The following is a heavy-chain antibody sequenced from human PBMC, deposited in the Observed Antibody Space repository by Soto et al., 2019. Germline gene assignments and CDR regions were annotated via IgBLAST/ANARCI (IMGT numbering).Heavy chain of an antibody. J-gene: IGHJ6*02. V-gene: IGHV4-59*01. CDR1: GGSISVYY. CDR2: MYNTGST. CDR3: ARDLWGYCGTDCYPLDV. D-gene: IGHD2-21*02. Sequence: SETLSLICTVSGGSISVYYWSWIRQPPGKGLEWIGYMYNTGSTVYNPSFKSRVTISVDTSKSQFSLRLNSVTAADTAVYYCARDLWGYCGTDCYPLDVWGQGTTVTVSS.